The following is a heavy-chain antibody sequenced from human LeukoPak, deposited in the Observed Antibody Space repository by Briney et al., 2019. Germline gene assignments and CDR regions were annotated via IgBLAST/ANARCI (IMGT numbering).Heavy chain of an antibody. Sequence: GGSLRLSCAASGFTFSSFGMHWVRQAPGKGLEWVAYIRYDGSNKKYADSLEGRSTISRDNSKNALYLQIDSLRPEDTAVYYCAKKGGAAFYNWFDPWGQGTPVTVSS. D-gene: IGHD1-26*01. J-gene: IGHJ5*02. CDR3: AKKGGAAFYNWFDP. V-gene: IGHV3-30*02. CDR1: GFTFSSFG. CDR2: IRYDGSNK.